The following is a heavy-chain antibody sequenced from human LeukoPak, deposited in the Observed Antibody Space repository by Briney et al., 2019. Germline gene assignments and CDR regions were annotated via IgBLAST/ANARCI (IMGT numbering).Heavy chain of an antibody. CDR3: AREEQLWLPSHFDY. D-gene: IGHD5-18*01. CDR1: GFTFSSYA. Sequence: GRSLRLSCAASGFTFSSYAMHWVRQAPGKGLEWVAVISYDGSNKYYADSVKGRFTISRDNSKNTLYLQMNSLRAEDTAVYYCAREEQLWLPSHFDYWGQGTLVTVSS. CDR2: ISYDGSNK. J-gene: IGHJ4*02. V-gene: IGHV3-30-3*01.